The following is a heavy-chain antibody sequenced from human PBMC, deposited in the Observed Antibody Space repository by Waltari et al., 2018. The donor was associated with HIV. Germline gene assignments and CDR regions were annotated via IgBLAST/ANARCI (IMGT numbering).Heavy chain of an antibody. D-gene: IGHD5-12*01. CDR3: TTDPGGIVAMIPAY. CDR1: GFTFRNAW. CDR2: IKSKTEGGTI. J-gene: IGHJ4*02. Sequence: LRLSCAASGFTFRNAWMSWVRQAPGKGLEWVGRIKSKTEGGTIDYAAPVKGRFTISRDDLKNMLYLQMNSLKTEDTAVYYCTTDPGGIVAMIPAYWGQGTLVIVSS. V-gene: IGHV3-15*01.